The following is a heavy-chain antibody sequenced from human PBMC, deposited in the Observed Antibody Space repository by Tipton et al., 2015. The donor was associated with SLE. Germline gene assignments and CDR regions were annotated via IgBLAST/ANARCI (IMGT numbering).Heavy chain of an antibody. CDR1: GYSISSGYY. CDR2: FSYSGST. Sequence: TLSLTCTVSGYSISSGYYWAWIRQPPGKGLEWIGTFSYSGSTYYNPSLKSRVTISVDTSTNRFSLKLTSVTAADTALYYCAGDPLGLGDFDFWGQGTLVTVPS. D-gene: IGHD3/OR15-3a*01. CDR3: AGDPLGLGDFDF. V-gene: IGHV4-38-2*02. J-gene: IGHJ4*02.